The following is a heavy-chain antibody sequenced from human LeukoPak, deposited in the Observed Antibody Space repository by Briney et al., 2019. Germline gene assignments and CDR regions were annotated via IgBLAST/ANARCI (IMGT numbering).Heavy chain of an antibody. CDR1: GDSIGTSY. J-gene: IGHJ4*02. CDR2: IHYSGAT. D-gene: IGHD2-15*01. V-gene: IGHV4-59*01. Sequence: PSETLSLTCTVSGDSIGTSYWAWIRQPPGKGLEWVAYIHYSGATSYNPSLESRLTVSLDMSNNQFSLKLSSVTAADTAVYYCARDSRGGGPDFDYWGQGVLVTVSS. CDR3: ARDSRGGGPDFDY.